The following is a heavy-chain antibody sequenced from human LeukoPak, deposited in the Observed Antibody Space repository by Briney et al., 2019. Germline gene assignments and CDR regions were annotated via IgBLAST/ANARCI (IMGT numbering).Heavy chain of an antibody. Sequence: GGSLRLSCAASGFTFSSYAMSWVRQAPGKGLEWVSAISSSSSYIYYADSVKGRFTISRDNAKNSLYLQMNSLRAEDTAVYYCARVYSGSYSNAFDIWGQGTMVTVSS. V-gene: IGHV3-21*01. CDR1: GFTFSSYA. J-gene: IGHJ3*02. CDR2: ISSSSSYI. D-gene: IGHD1-26*01. CDR3: ARVYSGSYSNAFDI.